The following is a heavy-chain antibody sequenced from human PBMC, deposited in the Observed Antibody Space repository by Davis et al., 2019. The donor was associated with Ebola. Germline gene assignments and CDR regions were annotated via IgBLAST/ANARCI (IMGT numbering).Heavy chain of an antibody. D-gene: IGHD1-26*01. V-gene: IGHV1-18*04. CDR1: GYTFTNYY. J-gene: IGHJ3*02. CDR2: ISAYNGNT. Sequence: AASVKVSCKASGYTFTNYYMHWVRQAPGQGLEWMGWISAYNGNTNYAQILQGRVTMTTDTSTGTAYMELRSLRSDDTAVYFCARTSIVGTTTTASDIWGQGTKVTVSS. CDR3: ARTSIVGTTTTASDI.